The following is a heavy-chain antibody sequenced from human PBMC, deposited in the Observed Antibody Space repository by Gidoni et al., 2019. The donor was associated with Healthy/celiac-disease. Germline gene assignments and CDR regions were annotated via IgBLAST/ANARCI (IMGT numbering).Heavy chain of an antibody. CDR3: ARAVRSGRNFYYMDV. D-gene: IGHD3-10*01. Sequence: QLQLQESGSGLVKPSQTLSLTCAVSGGSISSGGYSWSWIRQPPGKGLEWIGYIYHSGSTYYNPSLNSRVTISVDRSKNQFSLKLSSVTAADTAVYYCARAVRSGRNFYYMDVWGKGTTVTVSS. CDR2: IYHSGST. CDR1: GGSISSGGYS. J-gene: IGHJ6*03. V-gene: IGHV4-30-2*01.